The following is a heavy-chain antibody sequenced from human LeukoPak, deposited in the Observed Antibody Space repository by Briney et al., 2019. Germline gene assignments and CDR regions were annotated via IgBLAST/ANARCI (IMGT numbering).Heavy chain of an antibody. Sequence: ASVKVSCKASGYTFTSYGISWVRQAPGQGLEWMGWINPNSGGTNYAQKFQGRVTMTTDTSTSTAYMELRSLRSDDTAVYYCAREGVYYDYVWGSYRYTTPTNTFDYWGQGTLVTVSS. CDR1: GYTFTSYG. CDR2: INPNSGGT. J-gene: IGHJ4*02. CDR3: AREGVYYDYVWGSYRYTTPTNTFDY. D-gene: IGHD3-16*02. V-gene: IGHV1-18*01.